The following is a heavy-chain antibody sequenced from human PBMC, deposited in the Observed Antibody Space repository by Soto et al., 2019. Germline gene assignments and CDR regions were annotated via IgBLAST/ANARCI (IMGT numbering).Heavy chain of an antibody. CDR3: ARDVETTKANYYYYGMDV. CDR1: GFSFSSYA. J-gene: IGHJ6*02. V-gene: IGHV3-33*01. D-gene: IGHD5-18*01. Sequence: QEQLVESGGGVVQPGGSLRLSCAASGFSFSSYAMHWVRQAPGKGLEWVALIWHDGSTTSYADSVKGRFTISRDNSKNTHYLQMNNLRAEDTAVYYCARDVETTKANYYYYGMDVWGRGTPVTVSS. CDR2: IWHDGSTT.